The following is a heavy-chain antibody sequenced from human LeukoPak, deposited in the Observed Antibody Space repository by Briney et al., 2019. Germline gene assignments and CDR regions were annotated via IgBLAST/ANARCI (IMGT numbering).Heavy chain of an antibody. D-gene: IGHD6-19*01. Sequence: GGSLRLSCAASGFTFSSYAMSWVRQAPGKGLEWVSAISGSGGSTYYADSVKGQFTISRDNSKNTLYLQMNSLRAEDTAVYYCANSGPEISSGWTQKRPEYYFDYWGQGTLVTVSS. J-gene: IGHJ4*02. CDR2: ISGSGGST. V-gene: IGHV3-23*01. CDR3: ANSGPEISSGWTQKRPEYYFDY. CDR1: GFTFSSYA.